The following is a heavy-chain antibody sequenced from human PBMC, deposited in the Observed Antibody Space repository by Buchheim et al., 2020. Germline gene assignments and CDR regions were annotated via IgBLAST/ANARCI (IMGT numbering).Heavy chain of an antibody. Sequence: QVQLQQWGAGLLKPSETLSLTCAVYGGSFSGYYWSWIRQPPGKGLEWIGEINHSGSTNYNPSLKSRVTISVDTSKNQYYLNLSSVTAADTAVYYCARARVVVVPAAMLGYYYYYYGMDVWGQGTT. CDR3: ARARVVVVPAAMLGYYYYYYGMDV. D-gene: IGHD2-2*01. CDR1: GGSFSGYY. CDR2: INHSGST. V-gene: IGHV4-34*01. J-gene: IGHJ6*02.